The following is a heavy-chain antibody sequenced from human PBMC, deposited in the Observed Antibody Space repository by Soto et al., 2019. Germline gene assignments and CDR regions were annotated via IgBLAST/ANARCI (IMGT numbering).Heavy chain of an antibody. Sequence: QVQLVESGGGLVKPGGSLRLSCAASGFTFGDYYMSWIRQAPGKGLEWVSYISSSGSSTYYVDSVRGRFTISRDNAKNSLYLQMDSLGADDRAVYYCARAAAASPAAWYWGQGTLVTVSS. J-gene: IGHJ4*02. D-gene: IGHD6-25*01. V-gene: IGHV3-11*01. CDR1: GFTFGDYY. CDR3: ARAAAASPAAWY. CDR2: ISSSGSST.